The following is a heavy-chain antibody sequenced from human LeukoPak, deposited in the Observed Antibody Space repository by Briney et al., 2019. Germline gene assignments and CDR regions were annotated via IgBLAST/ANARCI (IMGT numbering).Heavy chain of an antibody. V-gene: IGHV3-21*01. CDR1: GFTFSSYS. J-gene: IGHJ4*02. D-gene: IGHD3-22*01. Sequence: PGGSLRLSCAASGFTFSSYSMNWVRQAPGQGLEWVSSISSSSSYIYYADSVKGRFTISRDNAKNSLYLQMNSLRAEVTAVYYCARDYYDSSGYLGYWGQGTLVTVSS. CDR3: ARDYYDSSGYLGY. CDR2: ISSSSSYI.